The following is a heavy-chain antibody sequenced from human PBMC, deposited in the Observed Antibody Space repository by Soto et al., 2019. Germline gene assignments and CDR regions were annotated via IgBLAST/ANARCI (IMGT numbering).Heavy chain of an antibody. V-gene: IGHV1-18*04. CDR1: GYTFTTSG. CDR2: ISAKSGNT. Sequence: QLVQSGAEVNKPGASVKVSCKASGYTFTTSGFNWVRQAPGQGSDCMGWISAKSGNTNYAQKLQGRVTMTTDTSTSTVYMELKSLTSDDTAIYYCTRAGASDWNYVSTSSWGQGTLVTVSS. J-gene: IGHJ4*02. D-gene: IGHD1-7*01. CDR3: TRAGASDWNYVSTSS.